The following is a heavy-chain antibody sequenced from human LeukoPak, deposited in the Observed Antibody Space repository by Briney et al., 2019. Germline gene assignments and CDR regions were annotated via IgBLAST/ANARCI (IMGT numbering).Heavy chain of an antibody. CDR2: MYFNSGAT. D-gene: IGHD5-12*01. V-gene: IGHV1-2*02. CDR1: GFTFTGYY. Sequence: GASVKVSCKASGFTFTGYYVQWLRQAPGQGLEWVGWMYFNSGATRYAPKFQGRVTMTRDTSISTAYMELSSLRPDDTAMYYCAREGSSGQDLYAFDVWGQETMVTVSS. CDR3: AREGSSGQDLYAFDV. J-gene: IGHJ3*01.